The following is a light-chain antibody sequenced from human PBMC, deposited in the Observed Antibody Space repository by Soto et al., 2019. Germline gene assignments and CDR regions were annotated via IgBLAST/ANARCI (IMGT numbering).Light chain of an antibody. Sequence: DIQMTQSPSTLSASVGDRVTITCRASQTISNYLTWYQQRPGKAPKLLIYRSSILQDGVPSRFSGSGSGTEFPLNISSLQPDDFATYYCQQYYIYATFGRGTRVEI. CDR3: QQYYIYAT. V-gene: IGKV1-5*03. CDR1: QTISNY. J-gene: IGKJ4*02. CDR2: RSS.